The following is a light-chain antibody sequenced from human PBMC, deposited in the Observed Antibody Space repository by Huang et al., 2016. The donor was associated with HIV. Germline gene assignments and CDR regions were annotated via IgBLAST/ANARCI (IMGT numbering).Light chain of an antibody. CDR3: QQYNVFPLT. CDR1: QSISSW. CDR2: KAS. Sequence: DIQMTQSPSTLSASVGDRVTITFRASQSISSWLAWYKQQLGKAPKILMYKASNLDSGVPSRFSGSGSGTEFTLTVSSLQPDDFATYYCQQYNVFPLTFGGGTGVE. V-gene: IGKV1-5*03. J-gene: IGKJ4*01.